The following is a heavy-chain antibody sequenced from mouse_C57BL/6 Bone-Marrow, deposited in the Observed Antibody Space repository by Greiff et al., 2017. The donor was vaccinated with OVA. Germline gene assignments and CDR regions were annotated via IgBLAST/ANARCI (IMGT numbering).Heavy chain of an antibody. J-gene: IGHJ4*01. V-gene: IGHV1-15*01. Sequence: QVQLQQSGAELVRPGASVTLSCKASGYTFTDYEMHWVKQTPVHGLEWIGAIDPETGGTAYNQKFKGKAILTADKSSSTAYMELRSLTSEDSAVYYCTGNYYGSSFAMDDWGQGTSVTVSS. D-gene: IGHD1-1*01. CDR3: TGNYYGSSFAMDD. CDR2: IDPETGGT. CDR1: GYTFTDYE.